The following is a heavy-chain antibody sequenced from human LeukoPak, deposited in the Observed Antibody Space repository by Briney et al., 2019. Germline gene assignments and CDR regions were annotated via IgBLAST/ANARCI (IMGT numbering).Heavy chain of an antibody. J-gene: IGHJ4*02. V-gene: IGHV1-2*02. CDR2: INPNSGGT. Sequence: GASVKVSCKASGYTFTGYYMHWVRQAPGQGLEWMGWINPNSGGTNYAQKFQGRVTMTRDTSISTAYMELSRLRSDDTAVYYCARVRHGYEISHFDYWGQGTLVTVSS. D-gene: IGHD5-12*01. CDR3: ARVRHGYEISHFDY. CDR1: GYTFTGYY.